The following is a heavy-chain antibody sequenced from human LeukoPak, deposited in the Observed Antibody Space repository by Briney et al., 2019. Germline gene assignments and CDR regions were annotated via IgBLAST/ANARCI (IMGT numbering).Heavy chain of an antibody. D-gene: IGHD3-10*01. CDR2: IIPILGIA. CDR3: ARVAQDYYGSGSPTYYGMDV. Sequence: ASVKVSCKASGGTFSSYAISWVRQAPGQGLEWMGRIIPILGIANYAQKFQGRVTITADKSTSTAYMEMSSLRSEDTAVYYCARVAQDYYGSGSPTYYGMDVWGQGTTVTVSS. J-gene: IGHJ6*02. CDR1: GGTFSSYA. V-gene: IGHV1-69*04.